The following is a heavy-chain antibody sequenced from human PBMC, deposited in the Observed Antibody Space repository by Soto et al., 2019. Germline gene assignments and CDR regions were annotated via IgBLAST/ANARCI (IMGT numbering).Heavy chain of an antibody. CDR3: AKVDVVGATAVDY. CDR1: GLTFSSYG. J-gene: IGHJ4*02. D-gene: IGHD1-26*01. V-gene: IGHV3-30*18. Sequence: GGSLRLSCAASGLTFSSYGMHWVRQAPGKGLEWVAVISYDGSNKYYADSVKGRFTISRDNSKNTLYLQMNSLRAEDTAVYYCAKVDVVGATAVDYWGQGTLVTVSS. CDR2: ISYDGSNK.